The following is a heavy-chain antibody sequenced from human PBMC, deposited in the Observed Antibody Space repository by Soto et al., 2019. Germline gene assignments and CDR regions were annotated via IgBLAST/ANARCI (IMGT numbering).Heavy chain of an antibody. CDR2: TYYRSKWYN. CDR1: GDSVSSNSAA. V-gene: IGHV6-1*01. CDR3: ARGLESQLELIWFDP. J-gene: IGHJ5*02. Sequence: PSQTLSLTCAISGDSVSSNSAALNWIRQSPSRGLEWLGRTYYRSKWYNDYAVSVKSRITINPDTSKNQFSLQLNSVTPEDTAVYYCARGLESQLELIWFDPWGQGTLVTVSS. D-gene: IGHD1-1*01.